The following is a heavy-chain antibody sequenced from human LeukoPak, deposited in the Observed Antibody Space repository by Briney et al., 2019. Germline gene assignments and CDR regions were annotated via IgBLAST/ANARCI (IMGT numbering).Heavy chain of an antibody. J-gene: IGHJ4*02. CDR1: GFIFSDYW. CDR3: ARDSRGGFDY. CDR2: INGDGSIT. V-gene: IGHV3-74*03. Sequence: GGSLRLSCAASGFIFSDYWMHWVRQAPGKGLVWVSRINGDGSITTYADSEKGRFTISRDNAKNTLYLQMNSLRAEDTAVYYCARDSRGGFDYWGQGTLVTVSS. D-gene: IGHD3-10*01.